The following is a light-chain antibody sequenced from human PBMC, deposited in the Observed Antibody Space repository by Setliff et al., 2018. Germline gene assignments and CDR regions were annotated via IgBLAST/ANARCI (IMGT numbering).Light chain of an antibody. Sequence: QSALTQPASVSGSPGQSITISCTGTSSDVGYYNYVSWYQQHPGKAPKLMIHEVSNRPSGVSNRFSGSKSGNTASLTISGLQAEDEADYYCSSYTSSSTRVFGTGTRPPS. CDR1: SSDVGYYNY. CDR2: EVS. CDR3: SSYTSSSTRV. V-gene: IGLV2-14*01. J-gene: IGLJ1*01.